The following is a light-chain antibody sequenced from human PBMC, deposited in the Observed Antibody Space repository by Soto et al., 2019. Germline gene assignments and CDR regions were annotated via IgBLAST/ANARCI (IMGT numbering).Light chain of an antibody. CDR3: LQDYSYPRT. CDR2: ATS. J-gene: IGKJ1*01. CDR1: QDIRTE. V-gene: IGKV1-6*01. Sequence: AIQMTQSPSSLSASVGDRVTITCWASQDIRTELGWYQQKPGNAPKLLIYATSILQSGVPSRFSGIGSGTDFTLTISSLQPEDFATYYCLQDYSYPRTFGQGTKVDIK.